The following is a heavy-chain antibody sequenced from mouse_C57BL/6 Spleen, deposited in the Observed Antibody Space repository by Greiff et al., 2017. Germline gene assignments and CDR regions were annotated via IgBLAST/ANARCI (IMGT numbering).Heavy chain of an antibody. CDR1: GFTFSDYG. Sequence: EVKLMESGGGLVKPGGSLKLSCAASGFTFSDYGMHWVRQAPEKGLEWVAYISSGSSTIYYADTVKGRFTISRDNAKNTLFLQMTSLRSEDTAMYYCAIGSGYGFGYYAMDYWGQGTSVTVSS. CDR3: AIGSGYGFGYYAMDY. J-gene: IGHJ4*01. D-gene: IGHD3-2*02. CDR2: ISSGSSTI. V-gene: IGHV5-17*01.